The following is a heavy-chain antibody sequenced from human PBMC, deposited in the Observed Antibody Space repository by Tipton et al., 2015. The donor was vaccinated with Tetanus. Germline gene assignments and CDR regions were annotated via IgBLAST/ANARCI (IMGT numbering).Heavy chain of an antibody. D-gene: IGHD2-2*01. V-gene: IGHV4-59*01. J-gene: IGHJ1*01. CDR2: ISHRGST. Sequence: LRLSCTVSGDSISSYYWSWIRQPPGEGLEWIGYISHRGSTNYNPSLKSRVTISGDTSKNQFSLKLSSVTPADTAVYYCARGSSVWSWHMQHWGQGTLVTVSS. CDR1: GDSISSYY. CDR3: ARGSSVWSWHMQH.